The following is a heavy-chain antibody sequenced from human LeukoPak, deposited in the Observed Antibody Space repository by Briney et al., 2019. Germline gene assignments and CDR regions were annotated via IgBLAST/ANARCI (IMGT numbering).Heavy chain of an antibody. Sequence: GGSLRLSCAASGFTFDDYAMHWVRQAPGKGLEWVSGIGWNSGGIVYADSVKGRFTISRDNAKNSLYLQMNSLGAEDTALYYCVKVTAAGFFDHWGQGTLVTVSS. CDR1: GFTFDDYA. V-gene: IGHV3-9*01. CDR3: VKVTAAGFFDH. J-gene: IGHJ4*02. CDR2: IGWNSGGI. D-gene: IGHD6-13*01.